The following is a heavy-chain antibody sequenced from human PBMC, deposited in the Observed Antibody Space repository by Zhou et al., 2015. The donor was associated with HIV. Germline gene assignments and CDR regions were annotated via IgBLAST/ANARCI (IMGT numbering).Heavy chain of an antibody. CDR2: ITPMFETE. V-gene: IGHV1-69*06. D-gene: IGHD7-27*01. CDR1: GGTFSGSD. CDR3: AREGWGSWYFDL. J-gene: IGHJ2*01. Sequence: LVQSETEVRKPGSSVKVPCRATGGTFSGSDISWVRQAPGQGLEWMGSITPMFETETYAEKFRARLTITVDKSTSAAYMELSSLTSEDAAVYYCAREGWGSWYFDLWGRGTLVSVSS.